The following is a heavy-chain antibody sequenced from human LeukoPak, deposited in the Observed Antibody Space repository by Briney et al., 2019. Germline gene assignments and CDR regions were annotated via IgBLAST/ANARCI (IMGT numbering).Heavy chain of an antibody. D-gene: IGHD6-13*01. Sequence: PGGSLRLSCAASGFTFSSYVMHWGRQAPGKGLEGGAVISYDGSNKYYADSVKGRFTISRDNSKNTLYLQMNSLRAEDTAVYYCTKDRPIRGILEYYFDYWGQGTLVTVSS. V-gene: IGHV3-30*18. J-gene: IGHJ4*02. CDR3: TKDRPIRGILEYYFDY. CDR2: ISYDGSNK. CDR1: GFTFSSYV.